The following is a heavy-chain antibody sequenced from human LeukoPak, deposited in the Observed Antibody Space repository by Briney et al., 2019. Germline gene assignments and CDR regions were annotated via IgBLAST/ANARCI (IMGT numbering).Heavy chain of an antibody. D-gene: IGHD5-12*01. J-gene: IGHJ4*02. CDR3: AKDGSIVTTYFDY. CDR2: ISSRDTTT. CDR1: GFTVTTNG. Sequence: PGGSLRLSCVAEGFTVTTNGMNWVRQAPGQGLEWVSSISSRDTTTNYADSVKGRFTISRDNSKNTLYLQMNSLRAEDTAVYYCAKDGSIVTTYFDYWGQGTLVTVSS. V-gene: IGHV3-23*01.